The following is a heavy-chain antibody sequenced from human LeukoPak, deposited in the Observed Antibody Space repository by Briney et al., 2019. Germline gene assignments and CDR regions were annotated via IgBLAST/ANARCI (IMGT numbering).Heavy chain of an antibody. V-gene: IGHV3-21*01. Sequence: GGSLRLSCAASGFTFSSYSMNWVRQAPGKGLEWVSSISSSSSYIYYADSVKGRFTISRDNAKNSLYLQMNSLRAEDTAVYYCARIIVGATLSAFDIWGQGTMVTVSS. J-gene: IGHJ3*02. CDR2: ISSSSSYI. CDR3: ARIIVGATLSAFDI. CDR1: GFTFSSYS. D-gene: IGHD1-26*01.